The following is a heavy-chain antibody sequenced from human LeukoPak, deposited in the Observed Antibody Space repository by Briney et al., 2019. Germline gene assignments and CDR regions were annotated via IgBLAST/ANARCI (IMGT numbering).Heavy chain of an antibody. D-gene: IGHD3-22*01. Sequence: ASVKVSCKASGYTFTSYAMHWVRQAPGQRLEWMGWINAGNGDTKYSQKFQGRVTITRDTSASTAYMELSSLRSEDTAVYYCARVWYYYESDGYAFDYWGQGTLVTVSS. CDR1: GYTFTSYA. J-gene: IGHJ4*02. CDR3: ARVWYYYESDGYAFDY. V-gene: IGHV1-3*01. CDR2: INAGNGDT.